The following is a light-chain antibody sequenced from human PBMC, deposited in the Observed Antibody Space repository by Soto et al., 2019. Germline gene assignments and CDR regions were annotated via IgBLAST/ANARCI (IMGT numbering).Light chain of an antibody. CDR1: QSININ. V-gene: IGKV3D-15*01. Sequence: EVLMTQSPATLSVSPGERVTLSCRASQSININLAWYQQKPGQAPRVLIYGASSMASGIPDRFSGSGSGTDFTLTISRLEHDDFAFYYCQQYQNWPPLTFGGGTRVEIK. J-gene: IGKJ4*01. CDR3: QQYQNWPPLT. CDR2: GAS.